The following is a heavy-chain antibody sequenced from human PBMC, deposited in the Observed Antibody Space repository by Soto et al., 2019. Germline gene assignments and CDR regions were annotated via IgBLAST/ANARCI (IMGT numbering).Heavy chain of an antibody. CDR2: INGDGSGT. Sequence: EVQLVESGGGLVQPGGSLRLSCAASGFTLSGSWMHWVRQAPGKGLVCVSRINGDGSGTSYADFVKGRFTISRDNAKNTLFLQMNGLRAEDTAVYYCARGIFGSGTANDYWGQGTLVTVSS. CDR1: GFTLSGSW. D-gene: IGHD3-10*01. V-gene: IGHV3-74*01. J-gene: IGHJ4*02. CDR3: ARGIFGSGTANDY.